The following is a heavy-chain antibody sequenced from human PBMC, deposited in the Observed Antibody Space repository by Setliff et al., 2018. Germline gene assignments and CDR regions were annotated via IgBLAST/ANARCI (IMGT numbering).Heavy chain of an antibody. Sequence: PGGSLRLSCAASGFAFASYNMIWVRQAPGKGLERVSSLSSANNYIVYADSVKGRFTISRDNAKSSLYLQMNSLSAEDTAIYYCASSRTWIPVLDYCGQGTLVTVSS. D-gene: IGHD5-18*01. V-gene: IGHV3-21*06. CDR1: GFAFASYN. CDR3: ASSRTWIPVLDY. J-gene: IGHJ4*02. CDR2: LSSANNYI.